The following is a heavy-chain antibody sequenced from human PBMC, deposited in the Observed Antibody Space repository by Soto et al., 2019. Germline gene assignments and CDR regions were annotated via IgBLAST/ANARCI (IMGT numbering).Heavy chain of an antibody. V-gene: IGHV4-61*01. CDR3: ARGRVDTVMLDAFDI. D-gene: IGHD5-18*01. Sequence: QVQLQESGPGLVKPSETLSLTCTVSGGSVSSGSYYWSWIRQPPGKGLEWIGYIYYSGSTNYNPSLISRVTISVDTSKQQVSLKLSSVTAADTAVYYCARGRVDTVMLDAFDIWGQETMVTVSS. J-gene: IGHJ3*02. CDR2: IYYSGST. CDR1: GGSVSSGSYY.